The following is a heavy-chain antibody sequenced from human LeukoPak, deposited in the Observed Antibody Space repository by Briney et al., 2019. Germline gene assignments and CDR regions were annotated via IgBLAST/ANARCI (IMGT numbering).Heavy chain of an antibody. J-gene: IGHJ4*02. CDR1: GGSFSGYY. CDR2: INHSGST. CDR3: ARGRKYSSGWYSF. V-gene: IGHV4-34*01. D-gene: IGHD6-19*01. Sequence: SETLSLTCAVYGGSFSGYYWSWIRQPPGKGLEWIGEINHSGSTNYNPSLKSRVTISVDTSKNQFSLKLSSVTAADTAVYYCARGRKYSSGWYSFWGPGTLVTVSS.